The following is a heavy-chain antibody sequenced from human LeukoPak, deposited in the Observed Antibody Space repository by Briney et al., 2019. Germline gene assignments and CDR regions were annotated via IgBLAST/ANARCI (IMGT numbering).Heavy chain of an antibody. V-gene: IGHV3-30*02. D-gene: IGHD3-3*01. J-gene: IGHJ6*03. CDR3: AKGSKGVVFTRDHYMDV. CDR1: GFTFSSYG. Sequence: GGSLRLSCAASGFTFSSYGMHWVRQAPGKGLEWVAFIRYDGSNKYYGDSVKGRFTISRDNSKNTLYLQMNSLRAEDTAVYYCAKGSKGVVFTRDHYMDVWGKGTTVTISS. CDR2: IRYDGSNK.